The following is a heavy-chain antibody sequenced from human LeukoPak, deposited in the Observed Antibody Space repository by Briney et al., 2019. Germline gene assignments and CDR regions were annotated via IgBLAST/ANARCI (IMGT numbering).Heavy chain of an antibody. J-gene: IGHJ1*01. D-gene: IGHD1-26*01. CDR3: AGVFGSYLGQH. Sequence: SETLSLTCTVSGGSSSSNYWSWIRQPPGKGLEWIGRIYTSGSTNYNPSLKSRVTMSVDTSKNQFSLKLSSVTAADTAVYYCAGVFGSYLGQHWGQGTLVTVSS. V-gene: IGHV4-4*07. CDR2: IYTSGST. CDR1: GGSSSSNY.